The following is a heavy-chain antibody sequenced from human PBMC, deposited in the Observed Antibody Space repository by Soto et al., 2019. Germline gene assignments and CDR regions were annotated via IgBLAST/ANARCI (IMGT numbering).Heavy chain of an antibody. CDR2: IKEDGSEK. Sequence: EVQLVDSGGGLVQPGGSLRLPCEASGFTFSTYWMSWVRQTPGKGLEWVANIKEDGSEKYYVDSVKGRFTISRDNGKNSLYLQMNSLRDEDTAVYYCARDAGGYGDWGQGTLVTVSS. D-gene: IGHD5-12*01. CDR3: ARDAGGYGD. V-gene: IGHV3-7*01. CDR1: GFTFSTYW. J-gene: IGHJ4*02.